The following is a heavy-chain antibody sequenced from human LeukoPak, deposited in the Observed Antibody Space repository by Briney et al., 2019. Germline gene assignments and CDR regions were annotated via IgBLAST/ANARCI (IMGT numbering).Heavy chain of an antibody. D-gene: IGHD3-16*01. V-gene: IGHV3-30-3*01. CDR3: VSFGIDY. Sequence: GSLRPFLASLGINFQYLSYDRVRQASGKGLEWVAVISYDGSNKYYADSVKGRFTISRDNSKNTLYLQMNSLRAEDTAVYYCVSFGIDYWGQGTLVTVSS. CDR2: ISYDGSNK. J-gene: IGHJ4*02. CDR1: INFQYLS.